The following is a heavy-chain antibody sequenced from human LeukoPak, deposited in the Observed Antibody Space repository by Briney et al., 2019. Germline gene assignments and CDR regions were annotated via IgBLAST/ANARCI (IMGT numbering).Heavy chain of an antibody. D-gene: IGHD3-22*01. Sequence: GGSLRLSCAASGFTFSSYAMHWVRQAPGKGLEYVSAISSNGGSTYYANSVKGRFTISRDNSKNTLYLQMGSLRAEDMAVYYCARGTDSSGYHEYFQHWGQGTLVTVSS. CDR1: GFTFSSYA. V-gene: IGHV3-64*01. CDR2: ISSNGGST. J-gene: IGHJ1*01. CDR3: ARGTDSSGYHEYFQH.